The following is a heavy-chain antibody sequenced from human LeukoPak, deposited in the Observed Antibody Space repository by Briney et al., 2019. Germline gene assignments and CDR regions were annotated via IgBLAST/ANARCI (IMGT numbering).Heavy chain of an antibody. CDR3: ARDMEGSSWHFDY. D-gene: IGHD6-13*01. Sequence: ASVKVSCKASGGTFSNYAISWVRQAPGQGLEWMGWISAYNGNTNYAQKLQGRVTMTTDTSTSTAYMELRSLRSDDTAVYYCARDMEGSSWHFDYWGQGTLVTVSS. J-gene: IGHJ4*02. CDR1: GGTFSNYA. V-gene: IGHV1-18*01. CDR2: ISAYNGNT.